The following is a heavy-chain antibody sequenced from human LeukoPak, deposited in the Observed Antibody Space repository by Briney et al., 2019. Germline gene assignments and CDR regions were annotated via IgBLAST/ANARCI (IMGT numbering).Heavy chain of an antibody. Sequence: GASLQISCQGSGYIFTSYWIGWVRQLPGKGLEWMGIIYPGDSDTRYSPSFQGQVTISADKSISTAYLQWSSLKASDTAMYYCARIAGVVVPAAIRGEYNWFDHWGQGTLVTVSS. D-gene: IGHD2-2*01. CDR2: IYPGDSDT. CDR1: GYIFTSYW. J-gene: IGHJ5*02. V-gene: IGHV5-51*01. CDR3: ARIAGVVVPAAIRGEYNWFDH.